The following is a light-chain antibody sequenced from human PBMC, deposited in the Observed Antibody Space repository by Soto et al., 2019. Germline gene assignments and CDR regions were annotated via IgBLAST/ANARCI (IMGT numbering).Light chain of an antibody. CDR3: GSYAGGNTFV. CDR1: SSDVGGYNY. V-gene: IGLV2-8*01. J-gene: IGLJ1*01. CDR2: EVT. Sequence: QSALTQSPSASGSPGQSVTISCIGTSSDVGGYNYVSWYLHHPGKAPKLIIYEVTKRPSGVPDRFSGSRSGTTASLTVSGLQAEDEADYYCGSYAGGNTFVFGTGTKVTVL.